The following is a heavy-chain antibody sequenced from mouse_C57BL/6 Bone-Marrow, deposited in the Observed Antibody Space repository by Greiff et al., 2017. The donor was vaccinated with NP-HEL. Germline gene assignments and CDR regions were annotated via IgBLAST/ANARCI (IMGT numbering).Heavy chain of an antibody. J-gene: IGHJ2*01. D-gene: IGHD2-2*01. Sequence: VQLQQPGAELVMPGASVKLSCKASGYTFTSYWMHWVKQRPGQGLEWIGEIDPSDSYTNSNQKFKGKSTLTVDKSSSTAYMQLSSLTSEDSAVYYCARGMVTVDYWGQGTTLTVSS. CDR1: GYTFTSYW. CDR2: IDPSDSYT. CDR3: ARGMVTVDY. V-gene: IGHV1-69*01.